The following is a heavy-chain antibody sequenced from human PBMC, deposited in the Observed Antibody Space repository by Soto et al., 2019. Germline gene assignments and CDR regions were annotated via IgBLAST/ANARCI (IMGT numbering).Heavy chain of an antibody. CDR2: ISGSGGST. CDR1: GFTFSSYA. V-gene: IGHV3-23*01. D-gene: IGHD2-15*01. CDR3: AKGVVVVVAAIPVDAFDI. Sequence: GGSLRLSCAASGFTFSSYAMSWVRQAPGKGLEWVSAISGSGGSTYYADSVKGRFTISRDNSKNTLYLQMNSLRAEDTAVYYCAKGVVVVVAAIPVDAFDIWGQGTMVTVSS. J-gene: IGHJ3*02.